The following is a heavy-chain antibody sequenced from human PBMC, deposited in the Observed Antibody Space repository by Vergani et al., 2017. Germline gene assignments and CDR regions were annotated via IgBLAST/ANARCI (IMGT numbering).Heavy chain of an antibody. CDR2: ISYAGNKK. D-gene: IGHD1-1*01. V-gene: IGHV3-30*03. Sequence: QVQLVESGGGEVQPGRSLRLACSAAGFLFSDYGVHWVRPAPGKGLEWVSVISYAGNKKNYADSVKGRFTISRDNSKNTLYLEMNALRAEDTAVYYCARDFLTRVTTLDYYYMGVWGKGTTVTVSS. CDR1: GFLFSDYG. CDR3: ARDFLTRVTTLDYYYMGV. J-gene: IGHJ6*03.